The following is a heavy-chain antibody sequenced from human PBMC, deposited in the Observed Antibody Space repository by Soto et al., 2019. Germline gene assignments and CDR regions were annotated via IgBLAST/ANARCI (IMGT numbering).Heavy chain of an antibody. J-gene: IGHJ6*02. Sequence: SVKVSCKASGGTFSSDAFSWLRQAPGQGLEWMGGIIPTSGTANYAQKFQGRATITADESTSTAYMELSSLTSEDTAVYFCARGQGYCSGGICYYYYYGMDVWGQGTTVTVS. CDR1: GGTFSSDA. D-gene: IGHD2-15*01. CDR2: IIPTSGTA. CDR3: ARGQGYCSGGICYYYYYGMDV. V-gene: IGHV1-69*13.